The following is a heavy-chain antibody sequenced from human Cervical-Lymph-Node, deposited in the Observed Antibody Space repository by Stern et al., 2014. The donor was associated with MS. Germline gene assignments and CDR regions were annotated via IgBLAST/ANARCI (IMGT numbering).Heavy chain of an antibody. Sequence: QVQLVQSGAEVKSPGSSVKISCKAFGGSLNNNPISWVRQAHGQGLEWMGGIIPIFDSPNYSQNFGGRVTITADKSTSTAYMELSGLRSEDTAIYYCTRDGIMQTVDAFDLWGQGTMVTVSS. D-gene: IGHD1-1*01. CDR3: TRDGIMQTVDAFDL. CDR1: GGSLNNNP. V-gene: IGHV1-69*06. J-gene: IGHJ3*01. CDR2: IIPIFDSP.